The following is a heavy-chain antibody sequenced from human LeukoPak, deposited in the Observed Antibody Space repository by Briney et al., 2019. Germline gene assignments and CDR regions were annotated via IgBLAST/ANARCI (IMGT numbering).Heavy chain of an antibody. CDR2: ISWNSGST. CDR1: GFTFDEYA. J-gene: IGHJ4*02. CDR3: AKARYCGGDCYMYFDY. Sequence: PGRSLRLSCVASGFTFDEYAMHWVRQAPGKGLEWVSGISWNSGSTDYVDSVKGRFTISRDNAKNSLYLQMNSLRAEDTALYYCAKARYCGGDCYMYFDYWGQGTLVTVSS. D-gene: IGHD2-21*02. V-gene: IGHV3-9*01.